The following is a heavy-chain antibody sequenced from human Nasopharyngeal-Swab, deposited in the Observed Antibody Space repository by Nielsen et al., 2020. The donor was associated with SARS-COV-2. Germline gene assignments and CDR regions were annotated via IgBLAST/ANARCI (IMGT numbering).Heavy chain of an antibody. CDR1: GFTVSSNY. D-gene: IGHD6-6*01. CDR2: IYSGGST. Sequence: GGSLRLSCAASGFTVSSNYMSWVRQAPGKGLEWVSVIYSGGSTYYADSVKGRFTISRDNSKNTLYLQMNGLRAEDTAVYYCATPQALSIAAGFDLWGRGTLVTVSS. CDR3: ATPQALSIAAGFDL. V-gene: IGHV3-53*01. J-gene: IGHJ2*01.